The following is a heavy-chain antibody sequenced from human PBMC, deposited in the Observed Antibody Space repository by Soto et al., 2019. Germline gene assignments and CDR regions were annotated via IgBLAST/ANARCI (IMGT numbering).Heavy chain of an antibody. D-gene: IGHD3-10*01. CDR3: VKDFGHLWFGEGNYFDY. CDR1: GFTFSSYA. CDR2: ISSNGGST. V-gene: IGHV3-64D*06. J-gene: IGHJ4*02. Sequence: PGGSLRLSCSASGFTFSSYAMHWVRQAPGKGLEYVSAISSNGGSTYYADSVKGRFTISRDNSKNTLYLQMSSLRAEDTAVYYCVKDFGHLWFGEGNYFDYWGQGTLVTVSS.